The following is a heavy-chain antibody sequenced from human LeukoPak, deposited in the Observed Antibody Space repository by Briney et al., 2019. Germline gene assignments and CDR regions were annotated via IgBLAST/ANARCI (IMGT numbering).Heavy chain of an antibody. CDR1: GFTFSSYA. D-gene: IGHD5-12*01. V-gene: IGHV3-23*01. Sequence: GGSLRLSCAAPGFTFSSYAMSWVRQAPGKGLEWVSAISGSGGSTYYADSVKGRFTISRDNSKNTPYLQMNSLRAEDTAVYYCAKASGYSGYDPDDYWGQGTLVTVSS. CDR3: AKASGYSGYDPDDY. J-gene: IGHJ4*02. CDR2: ISGSGGST.